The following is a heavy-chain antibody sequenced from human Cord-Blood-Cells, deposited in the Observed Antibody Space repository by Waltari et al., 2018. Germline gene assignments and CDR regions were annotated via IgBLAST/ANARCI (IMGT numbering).Heavy chain of an antibody. CDR3: TTAPTYYYDSSGYWDY. CDR2: IKSKTDGGTT. J-gene: IGHJ4*02. Sequence: EVQLVESGGGLVKPGGSLRLSCAASGFTFSNAWMSWVRQAPGKGLEWVGRIKSKTDGGTTDNAAPVKGRFTISRDDAKNTLYLQMNSLKTEDTAVYYCTTAPTYYYDSSGYWDYWGQGTLVTVSS. V-gene: IGHV3-15*01. D-gene: IGHD3-22*01. CDR1: GFTFSNAW.